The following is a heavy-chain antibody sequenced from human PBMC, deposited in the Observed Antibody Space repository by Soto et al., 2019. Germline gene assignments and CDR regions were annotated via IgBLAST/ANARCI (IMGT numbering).Heavy chain of an antibody. J-gene: IGHJ3*02. V-gene: IGHV3-23*01. CDR1: GFTFSNYS. D-gene: IGHD3-22*01. CDR2: ITGGGGGRT. CDR3: ARDNEVVADHDAFDI. Sequence: GGSLRLSCAASGFTFSNYSMNWVRQAPGKGLEWVSTITGGGGGRTNYADSVKGRFTISRDNSKNTLYLQMNSLRAEDTAVYYCARDNEVVADHDAFDIWGQGTMVTVSS.